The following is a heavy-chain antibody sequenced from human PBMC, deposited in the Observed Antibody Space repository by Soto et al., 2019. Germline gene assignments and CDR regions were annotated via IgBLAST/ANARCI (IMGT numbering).Heavy chain of an antibody. CDR2: ISAYNGNT. D-gene: IGHD3-3*01. CDR3: ARAYYDFWSGYYEANYYYYYMDV. J-gene: IGHJ6*03. V-gene: IGHV1-18*01. CDR1: GYTFTSYG. Sequence: QVPLVQSGAEVKKPGASVKVSCKASGYTFTSYGISWVRQAPGQGLEWMGWISAYNGNTNYAQKLQGRVTMTTDTSTSTAYMELRSLRSDDTAVYYCARAYYDFWSGYYEANYYYYYMDVWGKGTTVTVSS.